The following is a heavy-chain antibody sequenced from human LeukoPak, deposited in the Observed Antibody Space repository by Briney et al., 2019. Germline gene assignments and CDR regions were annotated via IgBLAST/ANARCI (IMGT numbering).Heavy chain of an antibody. CDR2: MSYSGHT. V-gene: IGHV4-39*07. CDR3: ARDYYDSSGYYLYTFNWFDP. CDR1: GDSIGRINYY. Sequence: SETLSLTCTISGDSIGRINYYWGWIRQPPGKGLEWIVSMSYSGHTYYNPSLKSRVTTSIDTSKNQLSLNLKSVTAADTAVYYCARDYYDSSGYYLYTFNWFDPWGQGTLVTVSS. J-gene: IGHJ5*02. D-gene: IGHD3-22*01.